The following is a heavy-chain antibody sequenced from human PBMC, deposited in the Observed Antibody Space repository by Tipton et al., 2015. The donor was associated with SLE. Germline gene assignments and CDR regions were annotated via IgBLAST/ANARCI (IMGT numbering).Heavy chain of an antibody. CDR2: IYISGST. Sequence: TLSLTCTVSGGSISSYYWSWIRQPPGKGLEWIGYIYISGSTNYNPSLKSRVTISVDTSKNQFSLKPSSVTAADTAVYYCARGGGIRFRELSDFDYWGQGTLVTVSS. CDR1: GGSISSYY. V-gene: IGHV4-4*08. J-gene: IGHJ4*02. D-gene: IGHD3-10*01. CDR3: ARGGGIRFRELSDFDY.